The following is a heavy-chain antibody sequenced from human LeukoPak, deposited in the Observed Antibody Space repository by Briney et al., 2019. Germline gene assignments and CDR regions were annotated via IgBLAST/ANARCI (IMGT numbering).Heavy chain of an antibody. V-gene: IGHV3-23*01. CDR3: ARDRLVNPDAFDI. CDR1: GFTFSSYA. J-gene: IGHJ3*02. CDR2: ISGSGSSA. D-gene: IGHD3-22*01. Sequence: GGSLRLSCAASGFTFSSYAMSWVRQAPGKGLEWVSVISGSGSSAYYADSVKGRFTISRDNSKNTLYLQMNSLRAEDTAVYYCARDRLVNPDAFDIWGQGTMVTVSS.